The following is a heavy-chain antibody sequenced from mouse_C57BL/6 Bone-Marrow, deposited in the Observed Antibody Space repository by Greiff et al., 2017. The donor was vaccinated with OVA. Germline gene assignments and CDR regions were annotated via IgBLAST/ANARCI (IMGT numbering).Heavy chain of an antibody. CDR2: ISNLAYSS. Sequence: EVKLMESGGGLVQPGGSLKLSCAASGFTFSDYGMAWVRQAPRKGPEWVAFISNLAYSSYYADTVTGRFTISRENAKNTLYLEMSSLRSEDTAMYYCARRITWGYAMDYWGQGTSVTVSS. V-gene: IGHV5-15*01. J-gene: IGHJ4*01. D-gene: IGHD1-1*01. CDR3: ARRITWGYAMDY. CDR1: GFTFSDYG.